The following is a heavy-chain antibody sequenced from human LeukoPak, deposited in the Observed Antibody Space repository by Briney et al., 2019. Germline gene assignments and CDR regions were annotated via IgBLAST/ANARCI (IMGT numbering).Heavy chain of an antibody. J-gene: IGHJ4*02. CDR1: GFTFSSYA. Sequence: GGSLRLSCAASGFTFSSYAMHWVRQAPGKGLEWVVNINEGGNEKNYVDSVKGRFTASRDDAQNSLYLQMNSLRVEDTAVYYCARHPNSNWDYWGQGTLVTVSS. V-gene: IGHV3-7*03. CDR2: INEGGNEK. D-gene: IGHD6-13*01. CDR3: ARHPNSNWDY.